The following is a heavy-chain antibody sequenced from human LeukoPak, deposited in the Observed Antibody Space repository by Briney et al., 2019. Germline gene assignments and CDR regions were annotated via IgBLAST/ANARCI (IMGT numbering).Heavy chain of an antibody. V-gene: IGHV3-53*01. J-gene: IGHJ4*02. CDR1: GFIVSSNY. D-gene: IGHD6-13*01. CDR2: IYSGGST. Sequence: GGSLRRSCAASGFIVSSNYMSWVRQAPGKGLEWVSTIYSGGSTYYADSVKGRFTISRDNSQNKLYLQMNSLRAEDTAVYYCARAATLAGPFDYWGQGTLVTVSA. CDR3: ARAATLAGPFDY.